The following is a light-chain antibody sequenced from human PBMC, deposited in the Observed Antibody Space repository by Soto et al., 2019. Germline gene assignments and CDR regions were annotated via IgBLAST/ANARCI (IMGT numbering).Light chain of an antibody. V-gene: IGLV2-8*01. Sequence: QSALTQPPSASGSPGQSVTISCTGTSSDVGDYNFVSWYQQHPGKAPKLMIYAVSERPSGVPDRFSGSKSGNTASLTVSGLQAEGEADYYCSSFAGSHVVFGGGTKVTVL. CDR2: AVS. CDR1: SSDVGDYNF. CDR3: SSFAGSHVV. J-gene: IGLJ2*01.